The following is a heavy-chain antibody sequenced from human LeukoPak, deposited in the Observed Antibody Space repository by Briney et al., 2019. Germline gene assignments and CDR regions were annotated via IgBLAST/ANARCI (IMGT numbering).Heavy chain of an antibody. CDR2: IRCDGSNK. CDR1: GFTFSTYG. CDR3: AKRQPAYYYDSSGYYGGHFDY. D-gene: IGHD3-22*01. V-gene: IGHV3-30*02. J-gene: IGHJ4*02. Sequence: GGSLRLSCAASGFTFSTYGMHWVRQAPGKGLEWVAFIRCDGSNKYYADSVKGRFTISRDNSKNTLYLQMNSLRAEDTAVYYCAKRQPAYYYDSSGYYGGHFDYWGQGTLVTVSS.